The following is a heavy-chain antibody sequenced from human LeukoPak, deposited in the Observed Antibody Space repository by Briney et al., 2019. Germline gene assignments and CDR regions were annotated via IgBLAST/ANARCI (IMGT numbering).Heavy chain of an antibody. J-gene: IGHJ5*02. Sequence: GGSLTLSCAASGFTFSSYAMSWVSQAPGKGLEWVSGISASGGNTYYADSVKGWFSIARDNSRNTLYVQLNSLRAEDTAVYYCANFERTVAGPYNWFDPWGQGTLVTVSS. V-gene: IGHV3-23*01. CDR3: ANFERTVAGPYNWFDP. D-gene: IGHD6-19*01. CDR1: GFTFSSYA. CDR2: ISASGGNT.